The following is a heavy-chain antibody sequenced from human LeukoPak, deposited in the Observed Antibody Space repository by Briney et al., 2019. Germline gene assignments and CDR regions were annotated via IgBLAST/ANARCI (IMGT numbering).Heavy chain of an antibody. CDR3: ARRKVDTAIGQRWSRAFDI. Sequence: SETLSLTCTVSGGSISSSSYYWGWIRQPPGKGLEWIGSIYYSGSTYYNPSLKSRGTISVDTSKNQFSLKLSSVTAADTAVYYCARRKVDTAIGQRWSRAFDIWGQGTMVTVSS. CDR2: IYYSGST. CDR1: GGSISSSSYY. J-gene: IGHJ3*02. D-gene: IGHD5-18*01. V-gene: IGHV4-39*01.